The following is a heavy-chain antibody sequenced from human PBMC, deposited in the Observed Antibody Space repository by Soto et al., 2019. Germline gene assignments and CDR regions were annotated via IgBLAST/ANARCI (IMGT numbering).Heavy chain of an antibody. D-gene: IGHD3-10*01. Sequence: QLQLQESGPGLVKPSQTLSLTCTVSGVSMSSGGYYWTWIRQHPGKGLEWIGYPYYSGSTYYNPSLKSRLTISVDTSKNQFSLRLSSVTAADTDVYYCAREEAGAFDIWGQGTMVTVSS. CDR3: AREEAGAFDI. CDR2: PYYSGST. V-gene: IGHV4-31*03. J-gene: IGHJ3*02. CDR1: GVSMSSGGYY.